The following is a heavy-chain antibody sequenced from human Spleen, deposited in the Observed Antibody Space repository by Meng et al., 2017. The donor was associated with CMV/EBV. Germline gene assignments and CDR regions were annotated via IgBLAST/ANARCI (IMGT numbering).Heavy chain of an antibody. V-gene: IGHV4-30-4*08. CDR3: ARDRDYYDSSGYYSGYFQH. Sequence: QVQLHEPGQGLVKPSQTLSLTCTVSGGSISSGDYYWSWIRQPPGKGLEWIGYIYYSGSTYYNPSLKSRVTISVDTSKNQFSLKLSSVTAADTAVYYCARDRDYYDSSGYYSGYFQHWGQGTLVTVSS. D-gene: IGHD3-22*01. CDR2: IYYSGST. J-gene: IGHJ1*01. CDR1: GGSISSGDYY.